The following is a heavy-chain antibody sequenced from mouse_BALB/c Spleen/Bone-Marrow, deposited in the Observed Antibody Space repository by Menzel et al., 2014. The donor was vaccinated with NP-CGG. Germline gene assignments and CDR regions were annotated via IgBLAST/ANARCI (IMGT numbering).Heavy chain of an antibody. D-gene: IGHD1-1*01. CDR3: ASYYYGSSSFAY. CDR1: GFNIKDTY. CDR2: IDPANGNT. V-gene: IGHV14-3*02. Sequence: VHVKQSGAELVKPGASVKLSCTASGFNIKDTYMHWVKQRPEQGLEWIGRIDPANGNTKYDPKFQGKATITADTSSNTAYLQLSSLTPEDTAVYYCASYYYGSSSFAYWGQGTLVTVSA. J-gene: IGHJ3*01.